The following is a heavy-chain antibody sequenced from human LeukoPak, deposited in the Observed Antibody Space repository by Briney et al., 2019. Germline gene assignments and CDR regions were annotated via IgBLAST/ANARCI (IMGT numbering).Heavy chain of an antibody. V-gene: IGHV3-23*01. D-gene: IGHD6-13*01. CDR1: GFTFSSYA. J-gene: IGHJ6*03. CDR2: ISGRGGST. CDR3: AKDLSEQQLALYYYYYMDV. Sequence: GGSLRLSCAASGFTFSSYAMSWVRQAPGKGLEWVSAISGRGGSTYYADSVKGRFTSSRDNSKNTLYLQMNSLRAEDTAVYYCAKDLSEQQLALYYYYYMDVWGKGTTVTVSS.